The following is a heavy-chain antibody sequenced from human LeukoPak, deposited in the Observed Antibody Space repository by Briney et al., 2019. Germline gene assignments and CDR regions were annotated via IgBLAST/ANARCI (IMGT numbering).Heavy chain of an antibody. CDR1: GFTFTTYA. CDR3: AKQSYSSDFDY. Sequence: GGSLRLSCAASGFTFTTYAMSWVRQAPGKGLEWVSAISGSGGSTYYAHSVKGRFTISRDNSKNTLFLQMNGLRAEDTAVYYCAKQSYSSDFDYWGQGTLVSVSS. V-gene: IGHV3-23*01. CDR2: ISGSGGST. J-gene: IGHJ4*02. D-gene: IGHD1-26*01.